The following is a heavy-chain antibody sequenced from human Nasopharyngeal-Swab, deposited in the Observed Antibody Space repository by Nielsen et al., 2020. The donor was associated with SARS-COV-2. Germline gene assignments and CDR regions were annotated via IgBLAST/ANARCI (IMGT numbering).Heavy chain of an antibody. CDR3: AKVPLFYGEGGLFDY. CDR2: ISGSGGST. CDR1: GFTFSSYA. V-gene: IGHV3-23*01. D-gene: IGHD3-10*01. J-gene: IGHJ4*02. Sequence: ETLSLTCAASGFTFSSYAMSWVRQAPGKGLEWVSAISGSGGSTYYADSAKGRFTISRDNSKNTLYLQMNSLRAEDTAVYYCAKVPLFYGEGGLFDYWGQGTLVTVSS.